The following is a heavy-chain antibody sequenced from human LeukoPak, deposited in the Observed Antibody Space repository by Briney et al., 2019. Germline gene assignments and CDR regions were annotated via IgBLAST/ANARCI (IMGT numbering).Heavy chain of an antibody. J-gene: IGHJ6*03. CDR2: INHSGST. CDR1: GGSFSGYY. V-gene: IGHV4-34*01. D-gene: IGHD3-10*01. Sequence: KTSETLSLTCAVYGGSFSGYYWSWIRQPPGKGLEWIGEINHSGSTNYNPSLKSRVTISVDTSKNQFSLKLSSVTAADTAVYYCAREVRGVIFGPRENYYYYYMDVWGKGTTVTVSS. CDR3: AREVRGVIFGPRENYYYYYMDV.